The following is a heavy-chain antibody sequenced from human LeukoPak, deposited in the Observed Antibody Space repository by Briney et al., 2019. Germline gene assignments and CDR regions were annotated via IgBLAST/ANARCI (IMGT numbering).Heavy chain of an antibody. CDR2: IIPIFGTA. CDR3: ARDWEDSSGYSDAFDI. D-gene: IGHD3-22*01. CDR1: GGTFSSYA. Sequence: SVKVSCQASGGTFSSYAISWVRQAPGQGLEWMGGIIPIFGTANYAQKFQGRVTITADESTSTAYMELSSLRSEDTAVYYCARDWEDSSGYSDAFDIWGQGTMVTVSS. V-gene: IGHV1-69*01. J-gene: IGHJ3*02.